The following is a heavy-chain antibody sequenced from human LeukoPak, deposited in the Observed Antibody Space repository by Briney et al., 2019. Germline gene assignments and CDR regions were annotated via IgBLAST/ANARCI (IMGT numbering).Heavy chain of an antibody. CDR1: GFTFSSYA. V-gene: IGHV3-23*01. CDR2: ISGSGGST. J-gene: IGHJ4*02. Sequence: PGRSLRLSCAASGFTFSSYAMSWVRQAPGKGLEWVSAISGSGGSTYYADSVKGRFTISRDNSKNTPYLQMNSLGAEDTAVYYCAKDSTSGSYYLDYWGQGTLVTVSS. CDR3: AKDSTSGSYYLDY. D-gene: IGHD1-26*01.